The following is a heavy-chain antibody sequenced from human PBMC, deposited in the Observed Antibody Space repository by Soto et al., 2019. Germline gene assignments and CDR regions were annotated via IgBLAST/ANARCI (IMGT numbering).Heavy chain of an antibody. V-gene: IGHV3-30*18. D-gene: IGHD2-15*01. J-gene: IGHJ4*02. CDR1: GFTFSSYG. CDR3: AKDRNIVVVVAPLDY. CDR2: ISYDGSNK. Sequence: QEQLVESGGGVVQPGRSLRLSCAASGFTFSSYGMHWVRQAPGKGLEWVAVISYDGSNKNYADSVKGRFTISRDNSKNTLYLQMNSLRAEDTAVYYCAKDRNIVVVVAPLDYWGQGTLVTVSS.